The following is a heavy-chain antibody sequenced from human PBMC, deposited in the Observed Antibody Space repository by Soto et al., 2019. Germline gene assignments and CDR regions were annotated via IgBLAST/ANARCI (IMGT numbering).Heavy chain of an antibody. J-gene: IGHJ4*02. Sequence: QMQLQESGPGLVKPSETLSLTCTVSGGSIRGYYWSWIRQSAGMGLEWIGRMHTGGSTNYNPSLKSRVTISVDMSKNQISLKLTSVTAADTALYYCVRASMPKAHFDSWGQGTLVTVSS. CDR3: VRASMPKAHFDS. CDR1: GGSIRGYY. CDR2: MHTGGST. V-gene: IGHV4-4*07. D-gene: IGHD2-2*01.